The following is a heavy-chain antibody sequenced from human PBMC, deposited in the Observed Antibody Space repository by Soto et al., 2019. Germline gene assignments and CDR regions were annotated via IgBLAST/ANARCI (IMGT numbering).Heavy chain of an antibody. J-gene: IGHJ6*03. CDR2: IYHSGST. V-gene: IGHV4-4*02. D-gene: IGHD4-17*01. Sequence: PSETQSLTSTFSSLNIRSNKWWNWVRQPPGKGLEWIGQIYHSGSTNYNPSLKSRVTISVDKSKNQFSLKLSSVTAADTAVYYCASTVETSLFYYYMDVWGKGTTVTVSS. CDR3: ASTVETSLFYYYMDV. CDR1: SLNIRSNKW.